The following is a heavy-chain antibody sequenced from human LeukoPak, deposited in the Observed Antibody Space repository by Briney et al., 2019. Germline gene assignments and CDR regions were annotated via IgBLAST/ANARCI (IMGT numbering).Heavy chain of an antibody. CDR3: AKEAVDGKWYLDS. D-gene: IGHD6-19*01. J-gene: IGHJ4*01. Sequence: GGSLRLSCAASGFTFSTYAMNWVRQAPVKGLEWVSTISASGGRTYYADSVMGRYTISRDNSKNTLYLQMNSLRAEDTAIYYCAKEAVDGKWYLDSWGHGTLVIVSS. CDR2: ISASGGRT. CDR1: GFTFSTYA. V-gene: IGHV3-23*01.